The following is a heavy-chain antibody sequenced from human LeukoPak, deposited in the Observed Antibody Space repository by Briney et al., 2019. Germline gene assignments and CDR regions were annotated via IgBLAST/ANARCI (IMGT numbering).Heavy chain of an antibody. CDR3: ARDLVRLITGSSTGFDP. CDR2: ISAYNGNT. Sequence: ASVKVSCKASGYTFTSYGISWVRQAPGQGLEWMGWISAYNGNTNYAQKLQGRVTITTDTSTSTAYMELRSLRSDDTAVYYCARDLVRLITGSSTGFDPWGQGTLVTVSS. J-gene: IGHJ5*02. V-gene: IGHV1-18*01. CDR1: GYTFTSYG. D-gene: IGHD1-20*01.